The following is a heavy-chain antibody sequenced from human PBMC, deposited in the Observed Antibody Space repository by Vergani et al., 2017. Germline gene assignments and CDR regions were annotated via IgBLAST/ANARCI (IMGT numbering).Heavy chain of an antibody. CDR2: IYYSGST. CDR3: ARKDSSSWYGGGNWFDP. Sequence: QVQLQESGPGLVKPSETLSLTCTVSGGSISSYYWSWIRQPPGKGLEWIGYIYYSGSTNYNPSLTSRVTISVDTSKNQFSLKLSSVTAADTAVYYCARKDSSSWYGGGNWFDPWGQGTLVTVSS. J-gene: IGHJ5*02. D-gene: IGHD6-13*01. CDR1: GGSISSYY. V-gene: IGHV4-59*01.